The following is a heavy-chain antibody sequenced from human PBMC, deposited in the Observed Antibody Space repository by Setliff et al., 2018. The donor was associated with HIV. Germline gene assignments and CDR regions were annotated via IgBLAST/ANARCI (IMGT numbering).Heavy chain of an antibody. J-gene: IGHJ4*02. D-gene: IGHD1-1*01. V-gene: IGHV4-38-2*01. CDR3: ATVDGTRYLDY. Sequence: ETLSLTCAVSGYSIRSSYYWGWIRQSPGKGLEWIGAMFRTGTSYYNPSLTSRVTISQDTSKNQFSLELTSVTAADTAVYYCATVDGTRYLDYWGQGKLVTVSS. CDR1: GYSIRSSYY. CDR2: MFRTGTS.